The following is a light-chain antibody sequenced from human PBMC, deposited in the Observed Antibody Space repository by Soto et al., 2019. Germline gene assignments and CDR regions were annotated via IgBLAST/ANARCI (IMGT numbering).Light chain of an antibody. Sequence: DIQMTQSPSILSASVGDSVTITCRASQTIDSWVSWYQQKPGKAPKLLIYAASSLESGVQSRFSGSGSGTEFTLTISSLQPDDFVTYYCQQYNSYWTFGQGTKVDIK. CDR2: AAS. CDR1: QTIDSW. J-gene: IGKJ1*01. CDR3: QQYNSYWT. V-gene: IGKV1-5*01.